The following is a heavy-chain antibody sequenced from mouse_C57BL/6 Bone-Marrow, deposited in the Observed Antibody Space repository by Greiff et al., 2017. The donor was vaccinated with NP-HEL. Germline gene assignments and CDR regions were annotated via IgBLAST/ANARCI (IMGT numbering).Heavy chain of an antibody. CDR3: ARSIITTVVPFAY. CDR1: GYTFTDYY. V-gene: IGHV1-26*01. CDR2: INPNNGGT. Sequence: EVQLQQSGPELVKPGASVKISCKASGYTFTDYYMNWVKQSHGKSLEWIGDINPNNGGTSYNQKFKGKATLTVDKSSSTAYMELRSLTSEDSAVYYCARSIITTVVPFAYWGQGTLVTVSA. J-gene: IGHJ3*01. D-gene: IGHD1-1*01.